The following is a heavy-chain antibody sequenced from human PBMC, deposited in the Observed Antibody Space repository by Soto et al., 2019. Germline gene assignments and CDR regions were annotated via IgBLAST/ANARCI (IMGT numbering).Heavy chain of an antibody. Sequence: SLRLSCAASGFTFSSYGMHWVRQAPGKGLEWVAVISYDGSNKYYADSVKGRFTISRDNSKNTLYLQMNSLRAEDTAVYYCAKEVRTYYDFWSGYLIGPREPDYWGQGTLVTVSS. J-gene: IGHJ4*02. CDR2: ISYDGSNK. V-gene: IGHV3-30*18. CDR3: AKEVRTYYDFWSGYLIGPREPDY. D-gene: IGHD3-3*01. CDR1: GFTFSSYG.